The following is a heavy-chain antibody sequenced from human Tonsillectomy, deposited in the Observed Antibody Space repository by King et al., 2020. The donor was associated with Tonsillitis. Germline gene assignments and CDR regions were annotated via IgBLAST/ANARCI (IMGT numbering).Heavy chain of an antibody. J-gene: IGHJ4*02. D-gene: IGHD6-19*01. CDR2: IYPGDSDT. CDR1: GYMFTNSW. Sequence: QLVQSGAEVKKPGESLTISCKGSGYMFTNSWIGWVRQMPGKGLEWMGIIYPGDSDTRYSPSFQGRVTISAAKSISTAYLQWSSLKASDTAMYYCSRQGDMGSSDGWDYWGQGTLITVSS. CDR3: SRQGDMGSSDGWDY. V-gene: IGHV5-51*01.